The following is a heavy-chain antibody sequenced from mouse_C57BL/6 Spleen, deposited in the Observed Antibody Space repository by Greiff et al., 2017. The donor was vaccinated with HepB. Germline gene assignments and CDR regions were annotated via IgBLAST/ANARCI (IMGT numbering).Heavy chain of an antibody. Sequence: QVQLQQPGAELVMPGASVKLSCKASGYTFTSYWMHWVKQRPGQGLEWIGEIDPSDSYTNYNQKFKGKSTLTVDKSSSTAYMQLSSLTSEDSAVYYCARREGYDYPFDYWGQGTTLTVSS. CDR3: ARREGYDYPFDY. J-gene: IGHJ2*01. D-gene: IGHD2-4*01. CDR1: GYTFTSYW. CDR2: IDPSDSYT. V-gene: IGHV1-69*01.